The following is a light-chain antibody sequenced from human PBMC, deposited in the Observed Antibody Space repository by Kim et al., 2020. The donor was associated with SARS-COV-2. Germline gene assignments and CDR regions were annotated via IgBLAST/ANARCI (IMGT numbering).Light chain of an antibody. CDR3: GSYGGSNNLV. V-gene: IGLV2-8*01. CDR1: SSNVGGYKY. Sequence: GRSVTISCTGTSSNVGGYKYVSWYQQHPGKAPKLIIYEVSKRPSGVPHRFSGSKSGNTASLTVSGLQAEDEADYYCGSYGGSNNLVFGGGTQLTVL. CDR2: EVS. J-gene: IGLJ3*02.